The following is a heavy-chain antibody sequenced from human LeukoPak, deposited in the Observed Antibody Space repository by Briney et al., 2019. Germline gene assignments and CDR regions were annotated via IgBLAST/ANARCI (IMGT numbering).Heavy chain of an antibody. D-gene: IGHD6-19*01. J-gene: IGHJ4*02. CDR1: GFTFSSYG. V-gene: IGHV3-33*01. CDR3: AGDVAVAGSWVDY. Sequence: GGSLRLSCAASGFTFSSYGMHWVRQAPGKGLEWVAVIWYDGSNKYYADSVKGRFTISRDNSKNTLYLQMNSLRAEDTAVYYCAGDVAVAGSWVDYWGQGTLVTVSS. CDR2: IWYDGSNK.